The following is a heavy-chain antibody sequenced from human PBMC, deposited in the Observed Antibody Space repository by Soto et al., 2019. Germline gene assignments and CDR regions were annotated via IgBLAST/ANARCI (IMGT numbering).Heavy chain of an antibody. CDR3: ARVCSGGSCPPFHSHYWYFDL. D-gene: IGHD2-15*01. V-gene: IGHV3-48*01. CDR2: ISSSSSTI. CDR1: GFTFSSYS. J-gene: IGHJ2*01. Sequence: GGSLRLSCAASGFTFSSYSMNWVRQAPGKGLEWVSYISSSSSTIYYADSVKGRFTISRDNAKNSLYLQMNGLRAEETAVYYCARVCSGGSCPPFHSHYWYFDLWGRGTLVTVSS.